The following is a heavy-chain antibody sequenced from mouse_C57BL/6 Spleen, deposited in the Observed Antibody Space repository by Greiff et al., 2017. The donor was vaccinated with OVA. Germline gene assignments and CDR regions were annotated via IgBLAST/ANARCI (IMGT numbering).Heavy chain of an antibody. Sequence: QVQLQQSGPELVKPGASVKISCKASGYAFSSSWMNWVKQRPGKGLEWIGRIYPGDGDTNYNGKFKGKATLTADKSSSTAYMQLSSLTSEDSAVYCCACTTVVNYAMDYWGQGTSVTVSS. CDR2: IYPGDGDT. CDR3: ACTTVVNYAMDY. J-gene: IGHJ4*01. D-gene: IGHD1-1*01. CDR1: GYAFSSSW. V-gene: IGHV1-82*01.